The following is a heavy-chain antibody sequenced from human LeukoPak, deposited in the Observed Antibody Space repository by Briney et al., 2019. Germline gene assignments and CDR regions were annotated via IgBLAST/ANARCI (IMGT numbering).Heavy chain of an antibody. D-gene: IGHD3-3*01. V-gene: IGHV5-51*01. J-gene: IGHJ5*02. CDR2: IYPGDSDT. Sequence: GESLKISCKGSGYSFTSYWIGWVRQLPGKGLEWMGIIYPGDSDTRYSPSFQGQVTISADKSISTAYLQWSSLKASDTAMYYCARSGDFGVVTDPGSNWFDPWGQGTLVTVSS. CDR3: ARSGDFGVVTDPGSNWFDP. CDR1: GYSFTSYW.